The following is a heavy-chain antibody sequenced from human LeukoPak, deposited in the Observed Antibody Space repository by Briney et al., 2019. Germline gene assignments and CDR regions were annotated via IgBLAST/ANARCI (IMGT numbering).Heavy chain of an antibody. V-gene: IGHV3-23*01. Sequence: GGSLRLSCAASGFTFSSYAMSWVRQAPGKGLEWVSAISGSGASRYYAYADSVKGRFTISRDNSKNTLFLQMDSLRAEDRAVYYCAKDFWSGYRDPHFDYWGQGTLVTVSS. J-gene: IGHJ4*02. CDR3: AKDFWSGYRDPHFDY. CDR2: ISGSGASR. D-gene: IGHD3-3*01. CDR1: GFTFSSYA.